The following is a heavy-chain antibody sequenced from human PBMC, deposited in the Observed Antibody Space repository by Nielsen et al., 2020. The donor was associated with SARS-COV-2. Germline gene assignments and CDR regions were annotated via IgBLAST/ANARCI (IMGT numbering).Heavy chain of an antibody. CDR2: IYYSGST. Sequence: SETLSLTCTVSGGSISSGDYYWSWIRQPPGKGLEWIGYIYYSGSTYYNPSLKSRVTISVDTSKNQFSLKLSSVTAADTAVYYCARRSGSSHWLFDYWGQGTLVTVSS. CDR3: ARRSGSSHWLFDY. V-gene: IGHV4-30-4*02. CDR1: GGSISSGDYY. D-gene: IGHD3-10*01. J-gene: IGHJ4*02.